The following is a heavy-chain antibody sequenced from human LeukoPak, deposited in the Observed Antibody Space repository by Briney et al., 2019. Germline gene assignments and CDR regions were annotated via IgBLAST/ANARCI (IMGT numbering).Heavy chain of an antibody. J-gene: IGHJ5*02. V-gene: IGHV1-2*06. Sequence: ASVKVSCKASGYTFTGYYMHWVRQAPGQGLEWMGRINPNSGGTNYAQKFQGRVTMTRDTSISTAYMELSRLRSDDTAVYYCARVLRFLDPHRGFDPWGQGTLVTVSS. CDR1: GYTFTGYY. D-gene: IGHD3/OR15-3a*01. CDR2: INPNSGGT. CDR3: ARVLRFLDPHRGFDP.